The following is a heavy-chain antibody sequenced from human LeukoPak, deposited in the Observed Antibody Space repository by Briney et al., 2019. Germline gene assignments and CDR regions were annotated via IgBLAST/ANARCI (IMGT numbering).Heavy chain of an antibody. D-gene: IGHD3-22*01. CDR3: ARPHYYDSSGYYGLDY. V-gene: IGHV1-69*05. J-gene: IGHJ4*02. Sequence: SSVEVSCKASGGTFSSYAISWVRQAPGQGLEWMGGIIPIFGTANYAQKFQGRVTITTDESTSTAYMELSSLRSEDTAVYYCARPHYYDSSGYYGLDYWGQETLVTVSS. CDR2: IIPIFGTA. CDR1: GGTFSSYA.